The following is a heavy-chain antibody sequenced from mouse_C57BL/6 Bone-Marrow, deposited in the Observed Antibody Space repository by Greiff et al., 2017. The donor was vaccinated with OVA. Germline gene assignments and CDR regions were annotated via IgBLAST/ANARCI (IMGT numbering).Heavy chain of an antibody. Sequence: QVQLQHPGAELVKPGASVKLSCKASGYTFTSYWMHWVKQRPGQGLEWIGMIHPNSGSTNYNEKFKSKATLTVDKSSSTAYMQLSSLTSEDSAVYYCARGIYYYGSSYDYAMDYWGQGTSVTVSS. CDR2: IHPNSGST. V-gene: IGHV1-64*01. CDR1: GYTFTSYW. CDR3: ARGIYYYGSSYDYAMDY. J-gene: IGHJ4*01. D-gene: IGHD1-1*01.